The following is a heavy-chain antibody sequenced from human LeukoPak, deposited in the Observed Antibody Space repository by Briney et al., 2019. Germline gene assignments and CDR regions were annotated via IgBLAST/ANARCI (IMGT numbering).Heavy chain of an antibody. D-gene: IGHD3-22*01. CDR1: GFTFSSYG. CDR2: ISYDGSNK. J-gene: IGHJ4*02. CDR3: AKGSRSSGHYSDY. Sequence: PGGSLRLSCAASGFTFSSYGMHWVRQAPGKGLEWVAVISYDGSNKYYADSVKGRFTISRDNSNNTLYLQMNSLRAEATAVYYCAKGSRSSGHYSDYWGQGTLVTVSS. V-gene: IGHV3-30*18.